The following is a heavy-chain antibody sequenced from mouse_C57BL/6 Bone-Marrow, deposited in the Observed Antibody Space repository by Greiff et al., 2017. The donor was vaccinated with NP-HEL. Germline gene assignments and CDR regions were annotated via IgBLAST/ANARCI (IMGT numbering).Heavy chain of an antibody. CDR1: GYAFSSSW. CDR3: ARAGDV. CDR2: IYPGDGDT. V-gene: IGHV1-82*01. J-gene: IGHJ1*03. Sequence: QVQLQQSGPELVKPGASVKISCKASGYAFSSSWMNWVKQRPGKGLEWIGRIYPGDGDTNYNGKFKGKATLTADKSSSTAYMKLSSLTSEDSAVYFCARAGDVWGTGTTVTVSS.